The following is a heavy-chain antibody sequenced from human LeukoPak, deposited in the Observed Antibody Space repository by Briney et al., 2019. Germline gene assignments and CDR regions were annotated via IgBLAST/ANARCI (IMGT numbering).Heavy chain of an antibody. J-gene: IGHJ5*02. Sequence: PGGSLRLSCAASRFTFSTYAFNWVRQAPGKGLEWVSSIRASGGDTLYADSVKGRFTISRDNSKNTLYLQMNSLRAEDTAMYYCARCARTPGGGSGWCNWFDPWGQGTLVTVSS. CDR3: ARCARTPGGGSGWCNWFDP. CDR1: RFTFSTYA. CDR2: IRASGGDT. V-gene: IGHV3-23*01. D-gene: IGHD6-19*01.